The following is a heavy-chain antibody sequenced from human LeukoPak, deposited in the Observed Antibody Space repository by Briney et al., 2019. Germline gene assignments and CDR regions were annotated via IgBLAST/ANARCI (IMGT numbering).Heavy chain of an antibody. CDR3: ARGGSGSWGNYEAGLDYYYYMDV. Sequence: GGSLRLSCAASGFTVSSNYMSWVRQAPGKGPEWVSVIYSDGSTYYADSVKGRFTISRDNSKNTLYLQMNSLRAEDTAVYYCARGGSGSWGNYEAGLDYYYYMDVWGKGTTVTVSS. CDR1: GFTVSSNY. CDR2: IYSDGST. D-gene: IGHD3-10*01. J-gene: IGHJ6*03. V-gene: IGHV3-53*01.